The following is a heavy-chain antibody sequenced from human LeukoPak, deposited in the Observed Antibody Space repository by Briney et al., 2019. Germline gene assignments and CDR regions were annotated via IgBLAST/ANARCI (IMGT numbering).Heavy chain of an antibody. CDR3: ARDNKWELFALDY. J-gene: IGHJ4*02. CDR1: GGTFNSYA. Sequence: SVKVSCKASGGTFNSYAISWVRQAPGQGLEWMGGIIPIFGTPKYAQKYQGRVTVTADESTSTAYMELSSLTSEDTAVYYCARDNKWELFALDYWGQGTPVTVSS. V-gene: IGHV1-69*13. CDR2: IIPIFGTP. D-gene: IGHD1-26*01.